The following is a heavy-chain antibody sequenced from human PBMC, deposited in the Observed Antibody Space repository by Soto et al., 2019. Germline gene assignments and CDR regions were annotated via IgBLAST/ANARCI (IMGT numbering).Heavy chain of an antibody. J-gene: IGHJ5*02. V-gene: IGHV1-46*03. D-gene: IGHD6-13*01. CDR3: AREWGEAAAGTGNWFDP. CDR2: INPSGGST. CDR1: GYTFTSYY. Sequence: ASVKVSCKASGYTFTSYYMHWVRQAPGQGLEWMGIINPSGGSTSYAQKFQGRVTMTRDTSTSTVYMELSSLRSEDTAVYYCAREWGEAAAGTGNWFDPWGQGTLVTVSS.